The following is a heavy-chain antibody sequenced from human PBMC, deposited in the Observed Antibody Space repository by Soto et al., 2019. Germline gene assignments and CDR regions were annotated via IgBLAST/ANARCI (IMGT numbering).Heavy chain of an antibody. CDR3: ARGNLGELSFSHYYYMDV. D-gene: IGHD3-16*02. V-gene: IGHV1-2*04. Sequence: ASVKVSCKASGYTFTGYYMHWVRQAPGQGLEWMGWINPNSGGTNYAQKFQGWVTMTRDTSISTAYMELSRLRSDDTAVYYCARGNLGELSFSHYYYMDVWGKGTTVTVSS. J-gene: IGHJ6*03. CDR2: INPNSGGT. CDR1: GYTFTGYY.